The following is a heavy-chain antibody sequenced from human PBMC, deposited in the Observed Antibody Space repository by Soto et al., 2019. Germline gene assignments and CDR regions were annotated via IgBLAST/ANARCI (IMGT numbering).Heavy chain of an antibody. CDR2: IKSKTDGGTT. CDR3: TSLYYGH. J-gene: IGHJ4*02. CDR1: EFTFTYAW. Sequence: GGSLRLSCAASEFTFTYAWMSWVRQAPGKGLEWVGRIKSKTDGGTTDYAAPVKGRFTISRDESQNTLYLQMDSLKTEDTAVYYCTSLYYGHWGQGTLVTVSS. D-gene: IGHD3-16*02. V-gene: IGHV3-15*01.